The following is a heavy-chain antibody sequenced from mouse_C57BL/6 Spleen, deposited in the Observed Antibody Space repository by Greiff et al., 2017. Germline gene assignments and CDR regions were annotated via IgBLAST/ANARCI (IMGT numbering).Heavy chain of an antibody. J-gene: IGHJ1*03. CDR2: IYPGDGDT. Sequence: VQLQQSGAELVKPGASVKISCKASGYAFSSYWMNWVKQRPGKGLEWIGQIYPGDGDTNYNGKFKGKATLTADKSSSTAYMQLSSLTSEDSAVYFCARIEYDYYWYFDVWGTGTTVTVSS. V-gene: IGHV1-80*01. CDR3: ARIEYDYYWYFDV. D-gene: IGHD2-4*01. CDR1: GYAFSSYW.